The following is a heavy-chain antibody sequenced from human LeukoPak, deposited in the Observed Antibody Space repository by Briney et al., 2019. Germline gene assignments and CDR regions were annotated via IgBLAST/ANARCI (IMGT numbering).Heavy chain of an antibody. CDR2: IIPIFGTA. V-gene: IGHV1-69*05. CDR1: GGTFSSYA. CDR3: ARDTRDGYNFPY. Sequence: ASVKFSCKASGGTFSSYAISWVRQAPGQGLEWMGRIIPIFGTANYAQKFQGRVTITTDESTSTAYMELSSLRSEDTAVYYCARDTRDGYNFPYWGQGTLVTVSS. J-gene: IGHJ4*02. D-gene: IGHD5-24*01.